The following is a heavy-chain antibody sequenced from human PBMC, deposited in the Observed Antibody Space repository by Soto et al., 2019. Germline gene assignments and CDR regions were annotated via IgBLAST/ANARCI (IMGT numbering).Heavy chain of an antibody. CDR2: ISSSGSTI. V-gene: IGHV3-11*01. Sequence: GGSLRLSCAASGFTFSDYYMSWIRQAPGKGLEWVSYISSSGSTIYYADSVKGRFTISRDNAKNSLYLQMNSLRADDTAVYYCASPPITGTTNAFDIWGQGTMVTGSS. CDR1: GFTFSDYY. J-gene: IGHJ3*02. D-gene: IGHD1-7*01. CDR3: ASPPITGTTNAFDI.